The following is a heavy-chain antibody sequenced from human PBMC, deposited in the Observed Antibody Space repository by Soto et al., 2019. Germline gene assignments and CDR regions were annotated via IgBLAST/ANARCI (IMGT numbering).Heavy chain of an antibody. CDR2: ISAYNGNT. CDR3: ATNYDFWSGYYTGYFDY. Sequence: ASVKVSCKASGYTFTSYSISWVRQAPGQGLEWMGWISAYNGNTNYAQKLQGRVTMTTDTSTSTAYMELRSLRSDDTAVYYCATNYDFWSGYYTGYFDYWGQGTLVTAPQ. CDR1: GYTFTSYS. J-gene: IGHJ4*02. D-gene: IGHD3-3*01. V-gene: IGHV1-18*04.